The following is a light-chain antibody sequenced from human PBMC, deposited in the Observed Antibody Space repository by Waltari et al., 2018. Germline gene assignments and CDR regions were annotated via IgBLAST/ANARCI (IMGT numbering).Light chain of an antibody. V-gene: IGLV7-46*01. CDR1: TGPVTNDHF. Sequence: QAVVTQEPSLTVSPGGTVTLTCGSSTGPVTNDHFAYWFPQKPGQAPRALIYDGTNRQSWTPARFSGSLVGGKAALPLSGAQPADETVYYCLLSYAGARVFGGGTKLTVL. J-gene: IGLJ3*02. CDR2: DGT. CDR3: LLSYAGARV.